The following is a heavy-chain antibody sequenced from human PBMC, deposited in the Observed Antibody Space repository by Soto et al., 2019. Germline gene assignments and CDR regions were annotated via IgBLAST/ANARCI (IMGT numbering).Heavy chain of an antibody. D-gene: IGHD1-1*01. CDR1: GYNFAGSG. Sequence: QVHLVQSGAEVKKPGASVKVSCKASGYNFAGSGFIWVRQAPGQGLEWMGWISANSGDTNYAQNLQGRVTMTTDTSTSTAYMELRSLTSDDTAVYYCARAGASNWNYVSSSSWGQGTLVTASS. V-gene: IGHV1-18*04. CDR3: ARAGASNWNYVSSSS. CDR2: ISANSGDT. J-gene: IGHJ4*02.